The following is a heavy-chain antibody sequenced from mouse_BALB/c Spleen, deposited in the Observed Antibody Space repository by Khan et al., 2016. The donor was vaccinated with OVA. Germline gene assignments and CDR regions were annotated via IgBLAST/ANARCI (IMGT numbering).Heavy chain of an antibody. D-gene: IGHD2-1*01. V-gene: IGHV5-9-1*01. CDR2: ISSAGTYT. J-gene: IGHJ3*01. CDR1: GFTFSSFV. Sequence: EVELVESGGGLVKPGGSLKLSCAASGFTFSSFVMSWVRQTPEKRLEWVATISSAGTYTYFPDSVKGRFTISRDNAKNTLYLQMNSLRSEDTAMYYSANGNYGWFACWGQGTLVTVAA. CDR3: ANGNYGWFAC.